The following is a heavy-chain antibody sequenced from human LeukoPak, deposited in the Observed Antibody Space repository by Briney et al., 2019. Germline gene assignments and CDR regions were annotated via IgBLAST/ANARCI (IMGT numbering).Heavy chain of an antibody. D-gene: IGHD3-22*01. CDR3: AREGGYYDSSGYYWPSPGDI. CDR2: ISHTGST. CDR1: GSSIGSGHY. V-gene: IGHV4-38-2*02. J-gene: IGHJ3*02. Sequence: SETLSLTCSVSGSSIGSGHYWGWIRQPPGKGLEWIGSISHTGSTNYNPSLKSRVTISVDTSKNQFSLKLSSVTAADTAVYYCAREGGYYDSSGYYWPSPGDIWGQGTMVTVSS.